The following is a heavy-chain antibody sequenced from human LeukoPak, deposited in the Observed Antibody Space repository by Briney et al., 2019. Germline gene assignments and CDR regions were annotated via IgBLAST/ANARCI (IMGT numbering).Heavy chain of an antibody. CDR3: AKDLAAAVTGGFDY. V-gene: IGHV3-9*01. J-gene: IGHJ4*02. CDR2: ISWNSGSI. CDR1: GFTFDDYA. Sequence: PGGSLRLSCAASGFTFDDYAMHWVRQAPGKGLEWVSGISWNSGSIGYADSVKGRFTISRDNAKNSLYLQMNSLRAEDTALHYCAKDLAAAVTGGFDYWGQGTLVTVSS. D-gene: IGHD6-13*01.